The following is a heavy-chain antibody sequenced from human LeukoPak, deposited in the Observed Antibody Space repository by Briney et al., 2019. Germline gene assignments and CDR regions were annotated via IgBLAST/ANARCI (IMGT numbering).Heavy chain of an antibody. CDR2: IYPGGSDT. D-gene: IGHD6-13*01. CDR3: ARLRDISSWALYFDY. CDR1: GYSFTSYW. Sequence: GESLKISCKGSGYSFTSYWIGWVRQMPGKGLEWMGIIYPGGSDTRYSPSFQGQVTISADKSISTAYLQWSSLKASDTAMYYCARLRDISSWALYFDYWGQGTLVTVSS. J-gene: IGHJ4*02. V-gene: IGHV5-51*01.